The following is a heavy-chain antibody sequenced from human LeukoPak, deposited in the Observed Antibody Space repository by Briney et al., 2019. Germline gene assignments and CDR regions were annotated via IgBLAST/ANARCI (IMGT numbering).Heavy chain of an antibody. J-gene: IGHJ4*02. CDR3: AKDPVLLWFGEPSPVFDY. V-gene: IGHV3-23*01. CDR1: GFTFSGYA. CDR2: ISGSGGST. Sequence: GGSLRLSCAASGFTFSGYAMSWVRQAPGKGLEWVSAISGSGGSTYYADSVKGRFTISRDNSKNTLYLQMNSLRAEDTAVYYCAKDPVLLWFGEPSPVFDYWGQGTLVTVSS. D-gene: IGHD3-10*01.